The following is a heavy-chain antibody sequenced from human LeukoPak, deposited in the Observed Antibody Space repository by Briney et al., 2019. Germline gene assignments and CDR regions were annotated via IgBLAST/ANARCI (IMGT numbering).Heavy chain of an antibody. CDR3: ASFRFDGNPTYYYYGMDV. V-gene: IGHV4-39*01. Sequence: KTSETLSLTCTVSGGSISSSSYYWGWIRQPPGKGLEWIGSIYYSGSTYYNPSLKSRVTISVDTSKNQFSLKLSSVTAADTAVYYCASFRFDGNPTYYYYGMDVWGQGTTVTVSS. J-gene: IGHJ6*02. CDR1: GGSISSSSYY. CDR2: IYYSGST. D-gene: IGHD4-23*01.